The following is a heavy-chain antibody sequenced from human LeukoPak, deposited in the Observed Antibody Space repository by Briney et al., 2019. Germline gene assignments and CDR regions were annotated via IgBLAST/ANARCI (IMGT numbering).Heavy chain of an antibody. CDR2: INHSGST. CDR3: ARGGNWGLAFDI. J-gene: IGHJ3*02. Sequence: NPSETLSLTCAVYGGSFSGYYWSWIRQPPGKGLEWIGEINHSGSTNYNPSLKSRVTISVDTSKNQFSLKLSSVTAADTAVYHCARGGNWGLAFDIWGQGTMVTVSS. V-gene: IGHV4-34*01. CDR1: GGSFSGYY. D-gene: IGHD7-27*01.